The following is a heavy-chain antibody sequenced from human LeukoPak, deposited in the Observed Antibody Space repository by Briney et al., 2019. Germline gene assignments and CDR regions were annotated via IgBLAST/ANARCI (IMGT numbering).Heavy chain of an antibody. Sequence: SETLSLTCTVSGASLSSDYWSWIRQPAGKGLEWIGRIYTNGSPNYNPSLKSRVTMSVDTSKNQFSLKLSSVTAADTAVYYCASGSVAGRGAFDIWGQGTMVTVSS. CDR3: ASGSVAGRGAFDI. CDR1: GASLSSDY. V-gene: IGHV4-4*07. CDR2: IYTNGSP. J-gene: IGHJ3*02. D-gene: IGHD6-19*01.